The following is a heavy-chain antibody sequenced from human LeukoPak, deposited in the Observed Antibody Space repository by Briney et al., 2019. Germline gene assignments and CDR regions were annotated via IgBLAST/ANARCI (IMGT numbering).Heavy chain of an antibody. CDR2: INHSGST. J-gene: IGHJ3*02. Sequence: SETLSLTCAVYGGSFSGYYWSWIRQPPGKGLEWTGEINHSGSTNYNPSLKSRVTISVDTSKNQFSLKLSSVTAADTAVYYCARGEGDYVWGSYRQGAFDIWGQGTMVTVSS. CDR1: GGSFSGYY. CDR3: ARGEGDYVWGSYRQGAFDI. D-gene: IGHD3-16*02. V-gene: IGHV4-34*01.